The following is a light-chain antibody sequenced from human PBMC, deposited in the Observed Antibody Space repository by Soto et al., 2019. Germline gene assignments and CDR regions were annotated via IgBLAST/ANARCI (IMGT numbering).Light chain of an antibody. Sequence: DIQMTQSPSTLSASVGDRVTITCRASKNINTWVAWYQQKPGKAPKLLIYDASSLEGGVPSRVSGSGSGTDFTLTTSCLQSEDFATYYCQQYYSYPITFGQGTRLEIK. CDR2: DAS. V-gene: IGKV1-5*01. CDR3: QQYYSYPIT. J-gene: IGKJ5*01. CDR1: KNINTW.